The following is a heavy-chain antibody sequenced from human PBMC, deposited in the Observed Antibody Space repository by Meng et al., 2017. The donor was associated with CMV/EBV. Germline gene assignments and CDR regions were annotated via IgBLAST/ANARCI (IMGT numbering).Heavy chain of an antibody. J-gene: IGHJ4*02. V-gene: IGHV1-69*01. Sequence: CKASGGTFSSYAISWVRQAPGKGLEWMGGIIPIFGTANYAQKFQGRVTITADESTSTAYMELSSLRSEDTAVYYCARCRTELVLPDYWGQGTLVTVSS. CDR1: GGTFSSYA. CDR3: ARCRTELVLPDY. D-gene: IGHD1-26*01. CDR2: IIPIFGTA.